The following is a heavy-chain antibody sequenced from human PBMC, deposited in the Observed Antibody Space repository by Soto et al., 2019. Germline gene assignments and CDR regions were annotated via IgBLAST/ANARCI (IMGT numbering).Heavy chain of an antibody. CDR1: GFSISDSA. Sequence: GGSLSLSCSASGFSISDSAILWVRQAPGKGREWVSSIRDSGTKTFYADAVKGRFAIPRDTSKNTVYMQMNHLRVGDTALYYGAKDGNRKDDDWGQGTVVTVSS. CDR3: AKDGNRKDDD. J-gene: IGHJ4*02. V-gene: IGHV3-23*01. CDR2: IRDSGTKT.